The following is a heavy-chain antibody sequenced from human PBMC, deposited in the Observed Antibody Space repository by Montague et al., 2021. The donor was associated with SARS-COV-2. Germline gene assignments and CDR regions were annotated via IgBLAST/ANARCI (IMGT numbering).Heavy chain of an antibody. CDR2: ISPSGDYI. CDR3: ARASWIVATVPDY. J-gene: IGHJ4*02. CDR1: GFSFSSYH. D-gene: IGHD5-12*01. Sequence: PLRLSCAASGFSFSSYHMNWVRQAPGKGLEWVSSISPSGDYIYSADSLKGRFIISRDNAKNSLYLQMSSLRAEDTAIYYCARASWIVATVPDYWGQGTLVTVSS. V-gene: IGHV3-21*01.